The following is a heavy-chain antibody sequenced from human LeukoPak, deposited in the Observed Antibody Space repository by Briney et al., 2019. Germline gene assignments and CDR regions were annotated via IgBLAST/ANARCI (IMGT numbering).Heavy chain of an antibody. Sequence: GGTLRLSCAASRFTFRSFWMHWVRQDPGKGLVWVSHMNGDGTSISYADSVKGRFTISRDNAKNTLYLQMNRLKAEDTAVYYCARSATDAFDIWGQGTMVTVSS. V-gene: IGHV3-74*01. J-gene: IGHJ3*02. D-gene: IGHD3-3*01. CDR1: RFTFRSFW. CDR2: MNGDGTSI. CDR3: ARSATDAFDI.